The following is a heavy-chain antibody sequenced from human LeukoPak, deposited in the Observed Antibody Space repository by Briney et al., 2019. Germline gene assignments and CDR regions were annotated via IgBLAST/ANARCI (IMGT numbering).Heavy chain of an antibody. Sequence: PSETLSLTCTVSGGPITSHYWSWIRQPPGKGLEWIGCILHSGSTKYNPSLKSRVTISVDTSKNKFSLKLRCVTAEDTAVYYCASMEFGDLFPHFDYWGQGTLVTVSS. J-gene: IGHJ4*02. CDR3: ASMEFGDLFPHFDY. CDR1: GGPITSHY. D-gene: IGHD3-10*01. V-gene: IGHV4-59*11. CDR2: ILHSGST.